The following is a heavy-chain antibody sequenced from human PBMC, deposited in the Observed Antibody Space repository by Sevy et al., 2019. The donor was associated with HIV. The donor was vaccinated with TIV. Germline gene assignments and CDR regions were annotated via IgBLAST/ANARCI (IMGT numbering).Heavy chain of an antibody. D-gene: IGHD5-18*01. CDR2: ISGSGGST. CDR3: AKGDYSYGFPFDY. J-gene: IGHJ4*02. Sequence: GGSLRLSCAASGFTFSSYAMSWVRQAPGKGLEWVSAISGSGGSTYYADSVKGRFTISRDNSKNTLYLQMNSLRAEDNAVYYCAKGDYSYGFPFDYWGQGTLVTVSS. V-gene: IGHV3-23*01. CDR1: GFTFSSYA.